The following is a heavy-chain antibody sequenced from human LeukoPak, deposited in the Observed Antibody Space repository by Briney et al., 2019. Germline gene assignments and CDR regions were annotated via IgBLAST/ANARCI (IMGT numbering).Heavy chain of an antibody. CDR1: GGSISSGSYY. CDR3: ARGLYDFWSGYYNDYYYMDV. Sequence: SQTLSLTCTVSGGSISSGSYYWSWIRQPAGKGLEWIGRIYTSGSTHYNPSLKSRVTISVDTSKNQFSLKLSSVTAADTAVYYCARGLYDFWSGYYNDYYYMDVWGKGTTVTVSS. CDR2: IYTSGST. J-gene: IGHJ6*03. V-gene: IGHV4-61*02. D-gene: IGHD3-3*01.